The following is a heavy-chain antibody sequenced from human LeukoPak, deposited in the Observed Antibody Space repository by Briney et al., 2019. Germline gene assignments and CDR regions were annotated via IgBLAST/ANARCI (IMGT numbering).Heavy chain of an antibody. Sequence: SETLSLTCAVYGGSFSGYYWSWIRQPQGKGLRWIGEINHSGSTNYNPSLKSRVTISVDTSKNQFSLKLSSVTAADTAVYYCASRRYYYDSSGYRYWGQGTLVTVSS. V-gene: IGHV4-34*01. CDR1: GGSFSGYY. CDR3: ASRRYYYDSSGYRY. CDR2: INHSGST. D-gene: IGHD3-22*01. J-gene: IGHJ4*02.